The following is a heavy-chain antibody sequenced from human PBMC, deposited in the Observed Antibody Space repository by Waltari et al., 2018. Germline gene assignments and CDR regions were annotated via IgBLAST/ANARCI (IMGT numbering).Heavy chain of an antibody. J-gene: IGHJ3*02. D-gene: IGHD2-15*01. CDR3: ARDVEMTDAFDI. Sequence: EVQLVESGGGLVQPGGSLRLSCADSGFTFSGYEMNWVRQDQGKGLEGVSYIRSSGSTIYYADSVKGRFTISRDNAKNSLYLQMNSLRAEDTAVYYCARDVEMTDAFDIWGQGTMVTVSS. CDR2: IRSSGSTI. CDR1: GFTFSGYE. V-gene: IGHV3-48*03.